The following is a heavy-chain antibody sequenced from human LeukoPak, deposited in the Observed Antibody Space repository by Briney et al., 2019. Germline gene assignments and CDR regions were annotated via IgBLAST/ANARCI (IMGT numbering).Heavy chain of an antibody. CDR3: ARDHGSSSWYSEY. J-gene: IGHJ4*02. D-gene: IGHD6-13*01. CDR1: GFTFSSYS. Sequence: PGGSLRLSCAASGFTFSSYSMNWVRQAPGKGLEWVSVISFDASNKYYADSVKGRFTISRDNSKNTLYLQMNSLRAEDTAVYYCARDHGSSSWYSEYWGQGTLVTVSS. CDR2: ISFDASNK. V-gene: IGHV3-30*03.